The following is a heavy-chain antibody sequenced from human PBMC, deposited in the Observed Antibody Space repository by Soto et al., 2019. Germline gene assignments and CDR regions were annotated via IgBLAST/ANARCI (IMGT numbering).Heavy chain of an antibody. D-gene: IGHD2-15*01. CDR1: GYTFTTYG. CDR2: ISKNNGDT. CDR3: ARDQDNCADY. J-gene: IGHJ4*01. Sequence: ASVKFSFKASGYTFTTYGFSWVRQAPGQGLEWMGWISKNNGDTKYAQNFQGRITLTTDTSTSAAYMELRSLSSDDTAVYYCARDQDNCADYWGQ. V-gene: IGHV1-18*04.